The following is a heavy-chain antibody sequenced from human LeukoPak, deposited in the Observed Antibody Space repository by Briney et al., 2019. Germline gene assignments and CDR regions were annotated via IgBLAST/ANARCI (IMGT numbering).Heavy chain of an antibody. CDR2: INHSGST. CDR3: ARGYKVTQGFDY. CDR1: GGSFSGYY. V-gene: IGHV4-34*01. D-gene: IGHD2-21*02. Sequence: SETLSLTCAVYGGSFSGYYWSWIRQPPGKGLEWIGEINHSGSTNYNPSLKSRVTISVDTSKNQFSLKLSSVTAADTAVYYCARGYKVTQGFDYWGQGTLVTVSS. J-gene: IGHJ4*02.